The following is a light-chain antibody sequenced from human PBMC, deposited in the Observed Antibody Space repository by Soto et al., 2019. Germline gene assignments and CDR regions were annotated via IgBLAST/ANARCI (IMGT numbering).Light chain of an antibody. V-gene: IGKV1-5*01. CDR1: QTISSS. Sequence: EIQMTQSPPTLSASIGERVIITCRASQTISSSLAWYRQKPGQAPKLLIYDASSLESGVPSRFSGSGSGTEFTLTISSLQPDDFATYYCHQYKSYSPYTFGQGTKLEIK. CDR2: DAS. J-gene: IGKJ2*01. CDR3: HQYKSYSPYT.